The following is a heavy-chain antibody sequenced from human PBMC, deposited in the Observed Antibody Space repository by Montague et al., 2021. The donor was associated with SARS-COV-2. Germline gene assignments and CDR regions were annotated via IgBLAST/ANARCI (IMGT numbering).Heavy chain of an antibody. D-gene: IGHD3-16*02. CDR3: TRDYRGIVGDGLDI. CDR2: ISTSAYTT. J-gene: IGHJ3*02. V-gene: IGHV3-48*03. Sequence: SLRLSCVASGFTFSNYDMNWVRQAPGKGPEWISYISTSAYTTSYAGSVKGRFTISRDNGKNSLYLQMNSLRVEDTAVYYCTRDYRGIVGDGLDIWGQGTEVTVSS. CDR1: GFTFSNYD.